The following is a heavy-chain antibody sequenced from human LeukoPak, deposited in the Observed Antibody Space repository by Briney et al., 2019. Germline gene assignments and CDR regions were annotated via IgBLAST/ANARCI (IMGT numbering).Heavy chain of an antibody. CDR2: ISAYNGNT. CDR3: AREALYGSGSCYQPLNPIDY. CDR1: GYTFTSYG. J-gene: IGHJ4*02. D-gene: IGHD3-10*01. Sequence: ASVKVSCKASGYTFTSYGISWVRQAPGQGLEWMGWISAYNGNTNYAQKLQGRVTMTTDTSTSTAYMELRSLRSDDTAVYYCAREALYGSGSCYQPLNPIDYWGQGTLVTVSS. V-gene: IGHV1-18*01.